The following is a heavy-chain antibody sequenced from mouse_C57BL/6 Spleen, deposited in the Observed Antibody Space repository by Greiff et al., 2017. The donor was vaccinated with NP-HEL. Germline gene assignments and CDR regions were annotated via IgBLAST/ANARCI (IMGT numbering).Heavy chain of an antibody. J-gene: IGHJ4*01. CDR2: ISNLAYSI. V-gene: IGHV5-15*04. CDR1: GFTFSDYG. Sequence: EVKLVESGGGLVQPGGSLKLSCAASGFTFSDYGMAWVRQAPRKGPEWVAFISNLAYSIYYADTVTGRFTISRENAKNTLYLEMSSLRSEDTAMYYCARQGGTRYAMDYWGQGTSVTVSS. D-gene: IGHD3-3*01. CDR3: ARQGGTRYAMDY.